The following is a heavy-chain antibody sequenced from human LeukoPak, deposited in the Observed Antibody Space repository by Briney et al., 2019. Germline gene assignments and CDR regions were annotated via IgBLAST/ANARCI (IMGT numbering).Heavy chain of an antibody. CDR3: ARHEAVAGSNFDY. CDR1: GGSINGYY. J-gene: IGHJ4*02. D-gene: IGHD6-19*01. V-gene: IGHV4-59*08. Sequence: PSETLSLTCTVSGGSINGYYWSWLRQPPGKGLEWLGYIYFSGSTNYNPSLKSRVTISIDTPKNQFSLKLSSVTAADTAVYYCARHEAVAGSNFDYWGQGTLVTVSS. CDR2: IYFSGST.